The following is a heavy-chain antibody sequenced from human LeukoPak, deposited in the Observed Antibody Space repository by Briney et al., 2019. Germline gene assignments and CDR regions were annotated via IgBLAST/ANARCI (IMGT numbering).Heavy chain of an antibody. Sequence: PGGSLRLSCAASGFTFSGYAMTWVRQAPGKGLEWVSAMSASGGSTFYADSVKDRFTSSRDNSKNTLYLQTNSLRAEDTAIYYCARVGPNWYFDLWGRGTLVTVSS. CDR1: GFTFSGYA. CDR3: ARVGPNWYFDL. CDR2: MSASGGST. V-gene: IGHV3-23*01. J-gene: IGHJ2*01.